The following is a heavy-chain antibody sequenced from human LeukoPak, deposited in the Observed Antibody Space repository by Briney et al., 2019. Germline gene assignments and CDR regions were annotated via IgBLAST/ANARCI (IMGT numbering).Heavy chain of an antibody. D-gene: IGHD6-19*01. Sequence: SETLSLTCAVYGGSFSGYYWSWIRQPPGKGLEWIGEINHSGSTNYNPSLKSRVTISVDTSKNQFSLKLSSVTAADTAVYYCATTIAVAAFDYWGQGTLVTVSS. J-gene: IGHJ4*02. CDR3: ATTIAVAAFDY. CDR2: INHSGST. V-gene: IGHV4-34*01. CDR1: GGSFSGYY.